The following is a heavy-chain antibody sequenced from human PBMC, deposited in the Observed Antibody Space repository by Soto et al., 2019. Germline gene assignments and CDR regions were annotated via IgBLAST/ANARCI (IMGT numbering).Heavy chain of an antibody. J-gene: IGHJ6*03. CDR1: GFTFSSYS. CDR3: ARDGGYCSSTSCYARGYYYYYMDV. D-gene: IGHD2-2*01. Sequence: GGSLRLACAASGFTFSSYSMNWVRQAPGKGLEWVSYISSSSSTIYYADSVKGRFTISRDNAKNSLYLQMNSLRAEDTAVYYCARDGGYCSSTSCYARGYYYYYMDVWGKGTTVTVSS. V-gene: IGHV3-48*01. CDR2: ISSSSSTI.